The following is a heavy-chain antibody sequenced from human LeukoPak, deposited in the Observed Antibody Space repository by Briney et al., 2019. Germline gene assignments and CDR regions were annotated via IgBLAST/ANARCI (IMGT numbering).Heavy chain of an antibody. J-gene: IGHJ4*02. CDR2: ISSTSSYI. V-gene: IGHV3-21*01. Sequence: PGGSLRLSCAASGFTLSSYNMNWVRQAPGKGLEWVSFISSTSSYINYADSVKGRFTFSRDNAKNSLYLQMNSLRAEDTAAYYCARDPYSGSYYAGGGYFDYWGQGTLVTVSS. D-gene: IGHD1-26*01. CDR3: ARDPYSGSYYAGGGYFDY. CDR1: GFTLSSYN.